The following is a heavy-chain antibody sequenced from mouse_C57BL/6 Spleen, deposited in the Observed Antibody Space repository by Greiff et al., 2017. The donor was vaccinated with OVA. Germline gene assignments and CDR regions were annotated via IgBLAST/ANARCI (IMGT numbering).Heavy chain of an antibody. D-gene: IGHD1-2*01. J-gene: IGHJ2*01. CDR1: GYTFTTYP. Sequence: QVQLQQSGAELVKPGASVKMSCKASGYTFTTYPIEWMKQNHGKSLEWIGNFHPYNDDTKYTEKFKGTATLTVEKSSSTVYLELSRLTSDDSAVYYCAIHYYGHYYFDYWGQGTTLTVSS. V-gene: IGHV1-47*01. CDR2: FHPYNDDT. CDR3: AIHYYGHYYFDY.